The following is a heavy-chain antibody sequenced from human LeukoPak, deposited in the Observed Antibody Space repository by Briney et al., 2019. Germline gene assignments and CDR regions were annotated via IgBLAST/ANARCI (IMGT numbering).Heavy chain of an antibody. J-gene: IGHJ4*02. Sequence: SETLSLTCAVYGGSFSGYYWGWIRQPPGKGLEWIGRISHSGSTYYNPSLKSRVTISVDTSKNQFSLKLSSVTAADTAVYYCARDIGYDSSIDYWGQGTLVTVSS. CDR1: GGSFSGYY. CDR2: ISHSGST. D-gene: IGHD5-12*01. V-gene: IGHV4-38-2*02. CDR3: ARDIGYDSSIDY.